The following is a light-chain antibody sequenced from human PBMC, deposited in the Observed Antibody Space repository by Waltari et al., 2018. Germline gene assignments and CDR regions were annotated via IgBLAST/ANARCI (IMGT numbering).Light chain of an antibody. J-gene: IGLJ3*02. CDR2: EVS. Sequence: QSALTQPPSASGSPGQSVTISCTGTSSDVGGYNYFSWYQQHPGQAPKLMVYEVSNRPSGVSNRFSGSKSGNPASLTISGLQAEDEADYYCSSYTSSSTRVFGGGTKLTVL. CDR3: SSYTSSSTRV. V-gene: IGLV2-14*01. CDR1: SSDVGGYNY.